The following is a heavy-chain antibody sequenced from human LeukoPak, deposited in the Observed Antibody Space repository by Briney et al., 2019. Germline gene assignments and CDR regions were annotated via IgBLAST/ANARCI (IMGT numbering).Heavy chain of an antibody. Sequence: SETLSLTCTVSGVSISAYQWSWVRQSPEKGVEWIGCINTKGETSYNPSLKSRVTTSVDTSKSQFSLRLTSVTAADTAVYYCATSNDAKIAPFDHWGEGAPVTVSS. CDR3: ATSNDAKIAPFDH. V-gene: IGHV4-4*09. CDR2: INTKGET. J-gene: IGHJ4*02. CDR1: GVSISAYQ. D-gene: IGHD2-21*01.